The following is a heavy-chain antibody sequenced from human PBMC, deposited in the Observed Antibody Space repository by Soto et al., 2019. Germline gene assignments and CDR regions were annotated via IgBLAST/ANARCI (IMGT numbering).Heavy chain of an antibody. CDR3: AKGALRDCSSTSCYGVAYFDY. V-gene: IGHV3-30*18. CDR2: ISYDGSNK. J-gene: IGHJ4*02. Sequence: QVQLVESGGGVVQPGRSLRLSCAASGFTFSSYGMHWVRQAPGKGLEWVAVISYDGSNKYYADSVKGRFTISRDNSKNTLYLQMNSRRAEDTAVYYCAKGALRDCSSTSCYGVAYFDYWGQGTLVTVSS. CDR1: GFTFSSYG. D-gene: IGHD2-2*01.